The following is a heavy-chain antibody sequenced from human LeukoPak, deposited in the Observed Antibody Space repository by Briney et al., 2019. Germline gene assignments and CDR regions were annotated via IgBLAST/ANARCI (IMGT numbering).Heavy chain of an antibody. D-gene: IGHD3-3*01. V-gene: IGHV5-51*01. J-gene: IGHJ4*02. Sequence: GASLKISCKGSGSRFTSYWIGWVRQMPGKGLEWMGIIYPGDSDTRYSPSFQGQVTISADKSISTAYLQWSSLKASDTAMYYCARHDGDDFWSGYYLDYWGQGTLVTVSS. CDR2: IYPGDSDT. CDR3: ARHDGDDFWSGYYLDY. CDR1: GSRFTSYW.